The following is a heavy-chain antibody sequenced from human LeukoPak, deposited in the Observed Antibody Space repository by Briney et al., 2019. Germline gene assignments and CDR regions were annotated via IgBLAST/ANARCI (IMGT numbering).Heavy chain of an antibody. CDR1: GGSISSSSYY. J-gene: IGHJ5*02. CDR3: ARGRTALQLWLPGWFDP. CDR2: IYYSGST. V-gene: IGHV4-61*01. Sequence: SETLSLTCTVSGGSISSSSYYWSWIRQPPGKGLEWIGYIYYSGSTNYNPSLKSRVTISVDTSKNQFSLKLSSVTAADTAVYYCARGRTALQLWLPGWFDPWGQGTLVTVSS. D-gene: IGHD5-18*01.